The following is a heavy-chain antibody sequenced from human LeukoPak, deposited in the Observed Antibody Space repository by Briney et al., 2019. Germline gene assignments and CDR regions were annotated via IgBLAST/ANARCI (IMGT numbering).Heavy chain of an antibody. CDR1: GFTFKTHA. J-gene: IGHJ4*02. CDR3: ARGAGVIAVAGPAN. Sequence: GGSLRLSCAASGFTFKTHAFHWVRQAPGKGLEWVAVISYDGSNTYYADSVKGRFTISRDNSKRTLYLQMSSLRAEDTAVYYCARGAGVIAVAGPANWGQGTLVTVSS. D-gene: IGHD6-19*01. CDR2: ISYDGSNT. V-gene: IGHV3-30*04.